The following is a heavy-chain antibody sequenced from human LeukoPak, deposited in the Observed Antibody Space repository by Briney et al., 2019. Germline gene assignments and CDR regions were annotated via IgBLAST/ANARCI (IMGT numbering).Heavy chain of an antibody. J-gene: IGHJ6*03. Sequence: SVKVSCKASGGTFSSYAISWVRQAPGQGLEWMGGIIPIFGTANYAQKFQGRVTIATDESTSTAYMELSSLRSEDTAVYYCARGVTIFGASYYYYYYYMDVWGKGTTVTVSS. CDR2: IIPIFGTA. V-gene: IGHV1-69*05. D-gene: IGHD3-3*01. CDR1: GGTFSSYA. CDR3: ARGVTIFGASYYYYYYYMDV.